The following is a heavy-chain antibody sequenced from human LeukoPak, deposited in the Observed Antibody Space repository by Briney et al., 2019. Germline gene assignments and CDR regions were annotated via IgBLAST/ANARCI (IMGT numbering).Heavy chain of an antibody. V-gene: IGHV4-38-2*01. Sequence: SETLSLTCAVSGYSISGGYYWGWIRQPPGKGLEWIGGIYHSGSTYYNPSLKSRVTISVDTSKNQFSLKLSSVTAADTAVYYCARHLGTSSLTRYYYYMDVWGKGTTVTVSS. CDR1: GYSISGGYY. CDR2: IYHSGST. D-gene: IGHD3-3*02. J-gene: IGHJ6*03. CDR3: ARHLGTSSLTRYYYYMDV.